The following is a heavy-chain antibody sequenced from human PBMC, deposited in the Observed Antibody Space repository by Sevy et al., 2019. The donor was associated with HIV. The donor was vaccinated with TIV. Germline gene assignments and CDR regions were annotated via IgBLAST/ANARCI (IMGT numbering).Heavy chain of an antibody. Sequence: GGSLRLSCAASGFTFSSYAMHRVRQAPGKGLEWVAVISYDGSNKYYADSVKGRFTISRDNSKNTLYLQMNSLRAEDTAVYYCASVSYFYYYYYGMDVWGQGTTVTVSS. CDR3: ASVSYFYYYYYGMDV. CDR2: ISYDGSNK. V-gene: IGHV3-30-3*01. CDR1: GFTFSSYA. D-gene: IGHD3-16*02. J-gene: IGHJ6*02.